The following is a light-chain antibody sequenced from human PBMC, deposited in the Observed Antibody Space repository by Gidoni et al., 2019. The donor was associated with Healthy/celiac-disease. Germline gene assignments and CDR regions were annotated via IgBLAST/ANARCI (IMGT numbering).Light chain of an antibody. J-gene: IGKJ2*01. CDR1: QSISTS. CDR2: DAS. Sequence: DFQITQSPSSLSSSVGDRVTITCRASQSISTSLNWYQQKPGKAPKLLISDASSLQSGVPSRFSGSGSGTDFTLTISSLQPEDFATYYCQQSYSTPYTFGQGTNLEIK. CDR3: QQSYSTPYT. V-gene: IGKV1-39*01.